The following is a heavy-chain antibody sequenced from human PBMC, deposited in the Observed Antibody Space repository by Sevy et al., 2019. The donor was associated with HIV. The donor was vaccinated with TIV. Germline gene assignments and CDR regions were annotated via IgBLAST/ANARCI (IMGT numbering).Heavy chain of an antibody. D-gene: IGHD3-3*01. CDR1: GYTFTSYD. CDR2: MNPNSGNT. J-gene: IGHJ5*02. Sequence: ASVKVSCKASGYTFTSYDINWVRLATGQGLEWIGWMNPNSGNTGYAQKFQGRVTMTRNTSISTAYMELSSLRSEDTAVYYCARGPPMRYDFWSGYYTGYNWFDPWGQGTLVTVSS. CDR3: ARGPPMRYDFWSGYYTGYNWFDP. V-gene: IGHV1-8*01.